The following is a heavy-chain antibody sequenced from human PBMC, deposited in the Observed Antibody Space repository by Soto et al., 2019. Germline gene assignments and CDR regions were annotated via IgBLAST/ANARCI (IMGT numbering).Heavy chain of an antibody. CDR3: ARVFEYSSLYYYYGMDV. Sequence: EVQLVESGGGLVQPGGSLRLSCAASGFTFSSYSMNWVRQAPGKGLEWVSYISSSSSTIYYADSVKGRFTISRDNAKNSLYLQMNSLRDEDTAVYYCARVFEYSSLYYYYGMDVWGQGTTVTVSS. J-gene: IGHJ6*02. V-gene: IGHV3-48*02. D-gene: IGHD6-6*01. CDR1: GFTFSSYS. CDR2: ISSSSSTI.